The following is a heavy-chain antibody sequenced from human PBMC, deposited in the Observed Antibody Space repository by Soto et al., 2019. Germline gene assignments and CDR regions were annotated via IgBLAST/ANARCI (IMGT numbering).Heavy chain of an antibody. CDR2: IYSGGST. D-gene: IGHD6-6*01. V-gene: IGHV3-53*01. J-gene: IGHJ4*02. Sequence: GGSLRLSCAASGFTVSSNYMSWVRQAPGKGLEWVSVIYSGGSTYYADSVKGRFTISRDNSKNTLYLQMNSLRAEDTAVYYCARVLPAARSIDYWGQGTLVTVSS. CDR3: ARVLPAARSIDY. CDR1: GFTVSSNY.